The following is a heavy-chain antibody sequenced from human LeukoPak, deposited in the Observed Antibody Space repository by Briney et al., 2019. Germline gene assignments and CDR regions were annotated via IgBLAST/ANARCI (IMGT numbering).Heavy chain of an antibody. J-gene: IGHJ3*02. D-gene: IGHD1-26*01. V-gene: IGHV3-30*01. CDR3: ARGPGPIAGAKNPFDI. CDR2: ISYDGSNK. CDR1: GFIFSAYA. Sequence: PGRSLRLSCAASGFIFSAYAMHWVRQAPGKGLAWVAVISYDGSNKYYAGSVKGRFTISGDKFKDTLYLQMNSLRPEDTAVYYCARGPGPIAGAKNPFDIWGQGTMVTVSS.